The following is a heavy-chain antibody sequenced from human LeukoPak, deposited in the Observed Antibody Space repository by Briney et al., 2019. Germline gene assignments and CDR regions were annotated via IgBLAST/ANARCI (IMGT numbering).Heavy chain of an antibody. CDR2: IKEGVSMN. V-gene: IGHV3-74*01. D-gene: IGHD3-10*01. Sequence: GRSLRLSCAASGFTFSGYWMHWVRQAPGKGLEGVSRIKEGVSMNTYEQSVKGRFIISRHNPKNSLYLQMNSLRADETPVYYCVRDLILVWTSGDDFDFWGQGTLVTVSS. J-gene: IGHJ4*02. CDR1: GFTFSGYW. CDR3: VRDLILVWTSGDDFDF.